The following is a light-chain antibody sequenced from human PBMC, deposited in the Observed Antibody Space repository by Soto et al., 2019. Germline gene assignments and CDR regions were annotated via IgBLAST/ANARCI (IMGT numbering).Light chain of an antibody. J-gene: IGKJ1*01. V-gene: IGKV1-5*01. CDR3: QQYSTFWT. CDR1: QTISNW. Sequence: DIQMTQSPSTLSASVGDRVTITCRASQTISNWLAWYQQKPGKAPKLLIHDVSSLQSGVPSRFSGSGSGTAFTLTISSLQPDDSATYYCQQYSTFWTFGQGTKVEIK. CDR2: DVS.